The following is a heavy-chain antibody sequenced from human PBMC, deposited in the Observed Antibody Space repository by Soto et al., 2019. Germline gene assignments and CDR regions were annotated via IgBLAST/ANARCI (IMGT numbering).Heavy chain of an antibody. Sequence: GGSLRLSCAASGFTFSDYYMSWIRQAPGKGLEWVSYISSSGSTIYYADPVKGRFTISRDNAKNSLYLQMNSLRAEDTAVYYCASLLGTTPPFDYWGQGTLVTVSS. D-gene: IGHD4-17*01. J-gene: IGHJ4*02. V-gene: IGHV3-11*01. CDR2: ISSSGSTI. CDR3: ASLLGTTPPFDY. CDR1: GFTFSDYY.